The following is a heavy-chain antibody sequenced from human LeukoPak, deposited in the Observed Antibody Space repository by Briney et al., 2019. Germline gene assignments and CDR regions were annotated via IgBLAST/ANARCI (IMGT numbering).Heavy chain of an antibody. J-gene: IGHJ4*02. CDR1: GFTFSSYS. CDR3: ARDLGLYDYGGNIDY. D-gene: IGHD4-23*01. V-gene: IGHV3-48*04. CDR2: ISGSSRTM. Sequence: GGSLRLSCAASGFTFSSYSMHWIRQAPGKGLEWVSYISGSSRTMYYADSVKGRFTISRDNAKNSLHLQMNSLRAEDTAVYYCARDLGLYDYGGNIDYWGQGTLVTVSS.